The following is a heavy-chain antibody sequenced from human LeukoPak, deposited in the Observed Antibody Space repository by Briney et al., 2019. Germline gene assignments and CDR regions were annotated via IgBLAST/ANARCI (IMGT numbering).Heavy chain of an antibody. CDR3: ARDHRSGWYWIDY. J-gene: IGHJ4*02. CDR2: ISSNGGST. V-gene: IGHV3-64*01. Sequence: GRSLRLSCAASGFTFSSYAMHWVRQAPGKGLEYVSAISSNGGSTYYANSVKGRFTISRDNSKNTLYLQMGSLRAEDMAVYYCARDHRSGWYWIDYWGQGTLVTVSS. D-gene: IGHD6-19*01. CDR1: GFTFSSYA.